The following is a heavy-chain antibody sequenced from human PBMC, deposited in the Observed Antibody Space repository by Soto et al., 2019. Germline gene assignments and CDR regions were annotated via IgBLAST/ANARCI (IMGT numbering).Heavy chain of an antibody. D-gene: IGHD3-3*01. Sequence: QVQLVQSXXXXKKXXXXVXVSXXXXXXXXTSYXXXWVRQAPGQGLEWMGWISAYNGNTNYAQKLQGRVTMTTDTSTSTAYMELRSLRSDDTAVYYCARGFWSGYYRPEGPSDYWGQGTLVTVSS. J-gene: IGHJ4*02. CDR2: ISAYNGNT. CDR1: XXXXTSYX. CDR3: ARGFWSGYYRPEGPSDY. V-gene: IGHV1-18*01.